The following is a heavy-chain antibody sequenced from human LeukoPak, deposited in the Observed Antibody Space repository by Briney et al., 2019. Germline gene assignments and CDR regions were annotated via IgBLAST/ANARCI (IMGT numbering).Heavy chain of an antibody. J-gene: IGHJ3*02. Sequence: GGSLRLSCAASGFTFSDYYMSWIRQAPGKGLEWVSYISSSGSTIYYADSVKGRFTISRDNAKNSLYLQMNSLRAEDTAVYYCASRASYYDFWSGYSREPDAFDIWGQGTMVTVSS. V-gene: IGHV3-11*01. CDR2: ISSSGSTI. D-gene: IGHD3-3*01. CDR3: ASRASYYDFWSGYSREPDAFDI. CDR1: GFTFSDYY.